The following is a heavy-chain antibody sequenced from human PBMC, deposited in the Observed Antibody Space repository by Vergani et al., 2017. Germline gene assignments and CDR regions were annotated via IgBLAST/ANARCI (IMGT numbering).Heavy chain of an antibody. CDR1: GYSFTSYW. V-gene: IGHV5-51*01. J-gene: IGHJ6*02. Sequence: EVQLVQSGAEVKKPGESLKISCKGSGYSFTSYWIGWVRQMPGKGLEWMGIIYPGDSDTRYSPSFPGPVTISADKSIITAYLQWSSLKAADTARYYCARHVSQIYYYYGMDVWGQGTTVTVSS. CDR3: ARHVSQIYYYYGMDV. D-gene: IGHD3-3*02. CDR2: IYPGDSDT.